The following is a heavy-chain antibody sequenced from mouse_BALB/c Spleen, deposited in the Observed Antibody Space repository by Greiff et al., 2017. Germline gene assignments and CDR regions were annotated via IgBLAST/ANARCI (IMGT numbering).Heavy chain of an antibody. Sequence: QVQLQQSGAELMKPGASVKISCKATGYTFSSYWIEWVKQRPGHGLEWIGEILPGSGSTNYNEKFKGKATFTADTSSNTAYMQLSSLTSEDSAVYYCARGDFSMITGGFAYWGQGTLVTVSA. D-gene: IGHD2-4*01. CDR2: ILPGSGST. J-gene: IGHJ3*01. CDR3: ARGDFSMITGGFAY. V-gene: IGHV1-9*01. CDR1: GYTFSSYW.